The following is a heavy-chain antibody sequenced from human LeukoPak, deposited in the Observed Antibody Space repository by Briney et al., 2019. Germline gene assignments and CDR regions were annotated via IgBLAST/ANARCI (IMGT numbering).Heavy chain of an antibody. J-gene: IGHJ4*02. Sequence: GGSLRLSCAASGFTFSSYGMHWVRQAPGKGLEWVAFIRYDGNNKYYADSVKGRFTISRDNSKNTLYLQMNSLRTEDTAVYYCAKETDSSGPFDYWGQGTLVTVSS. CDR2: IRYDGNNK. CDR3: AKETDSSGPFDY. D-gene: IGHD3-22*01. CDR1: GFTFSSYG. V-gene: IGHV3-30*02.